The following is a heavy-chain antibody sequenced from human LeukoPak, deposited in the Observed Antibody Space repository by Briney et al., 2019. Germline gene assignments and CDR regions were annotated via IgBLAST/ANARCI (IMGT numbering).Heavy chain of an antibody. CDR2: INWNGGGT. CDR3: ARGGVSSSSIPYFDY. V-gene: IGHV3-20*01. CDR1: GFTFDDYG. D-gene: IGHD6-6*01. Sequence: GGSLRLSCAASGFTFDDYGMSWVRQAPGKGLEWVSGINWNGGGTGYGDSAKGRFTISRDNAKNSLYLQMNSLRAEDTALYHCARGGVSSSSIPYFDYWGQGTLVTVPS. J-gene: IGHJ4*02.